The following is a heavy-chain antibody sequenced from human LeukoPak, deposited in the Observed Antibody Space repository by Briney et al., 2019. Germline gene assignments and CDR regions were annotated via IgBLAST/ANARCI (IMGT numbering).Heavy chain of an antibody. CDR2: TYYRSKWYN. D-gene: IGHD6-13*01. CDR1: GDSFSSNSAA. V-gene: IGHV6-1*01. Sequence: SQTLSLTCAISGDSFSSNSAAWNWIRQSPSRGLEWLGRTYYRSKWYNDYAVSVKSRITINPDTSKNQFSLQLNSVTPEDTAVYYCARGGVGYSNPVANFDYWGQGTLVTVSS. J-gene: IGHJ4*02. CDR3: ARGGVGYSNPVANFDY.